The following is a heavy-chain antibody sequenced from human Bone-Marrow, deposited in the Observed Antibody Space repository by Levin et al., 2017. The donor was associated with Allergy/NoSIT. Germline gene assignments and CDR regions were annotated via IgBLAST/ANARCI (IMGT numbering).Heavy chain of an antibody. J-gene: IGHJ4*02. V-gene: IGHV4-39*07. CDR3: ARDRDPGLRARAAGSGFDL. CDR2: FFHAGNT. D-gene: IGHD2-8*02. Sequence: SETLSLTYDVSAVSSGNYYWGWLRQPPGKGLEWIASFFHAGNTYYNPSLKSRLTISLDMSKGPFSLKLDSLTAADTAVYFCARDRDPGLRARAAGSGFDLWGQGTVVTVSS. CDR1: AVSSGNYY.